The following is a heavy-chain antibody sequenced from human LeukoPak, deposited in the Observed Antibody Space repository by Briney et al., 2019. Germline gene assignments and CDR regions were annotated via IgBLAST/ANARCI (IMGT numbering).Heavy chain of an antibody. CDR1: GGSISGYY. Sequence: SETLSLTGTVSGGSISGYYWTWIRQAPGKGLEWVGYIYNSGSARSNDSVTRRITISVVTSKNQFSLKLSSVTAADTAVYYCARRGGYSDYWGQGALVTVSS. D-gene: IGHD3-16*01. J-gene: IGHJ4*02. V-gene: IGHV4-59*01. CDR3: ARRGGYSDY. CDR2: IYNSGSA.